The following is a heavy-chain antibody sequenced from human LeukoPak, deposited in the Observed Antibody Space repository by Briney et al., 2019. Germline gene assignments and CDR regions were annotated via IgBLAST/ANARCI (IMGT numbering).Heavy chain of an antibody. V-gene: IGHV3-33*01. CDR1: GFIFSDYG. CDR2: TRFDGSIK. CDR3: ARWGGTRQYYFDY. Sequence: PGRSLRLSCAVSGFIFSDYGVHWVRQAPGKGLEWVAVTRFDGSIKQYADSVKGRFTISRDDSKNTLYLQMNFLKSEDTAVYYCARWGGTRQYYFDYWGQGTLVTVSS. D-gene: IGHD1-1*01. J-gene: IGHJ4*02.